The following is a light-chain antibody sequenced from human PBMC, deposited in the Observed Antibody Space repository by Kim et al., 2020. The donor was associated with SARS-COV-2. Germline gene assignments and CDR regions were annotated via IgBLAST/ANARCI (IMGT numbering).Light chain of an antibody. J-gene: IGLJ2*01. V-gene: IGLV2-14*03. Sequence: QSALTQPASVSGSPGQSITISCTGTTSDIGGYNYVSWYQQHPGKAPKLMIYDVYYRPSGVSNRFSGSKSGNTASLTISGLQAEDEADYYCSSYTTSSTNVVFGGGTQLTVL. CDR2: DVY. CDR3: SSYTTSSTNVV. CDR1: TSDIGGYNY.